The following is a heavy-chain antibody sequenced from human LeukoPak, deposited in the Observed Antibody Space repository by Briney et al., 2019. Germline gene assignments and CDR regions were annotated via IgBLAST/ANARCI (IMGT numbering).Heavy chain of an antibody. CDR3: ARGGATMVRGVHGY. V-gene: IGHV4-34*01. J-gene: IGHJ4*02. D-gene: IGHD3-10*01. CDR1: GGSFSGYY. CDR2: INHSGST. Sequence: ASETLSLTCAVYGGSFSGYYWNWIRQPPGKGLEWIGEINHSGSTNYNPSLKSRVTISVDTSKNQFSLKRSSVTAADTAVYYCARGGATMVRGVHGYWGQGTLVTVSS.